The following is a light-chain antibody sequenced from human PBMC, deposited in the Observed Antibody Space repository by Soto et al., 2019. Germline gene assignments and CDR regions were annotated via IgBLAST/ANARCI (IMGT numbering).Light chain of an antibody. CDR2: AAS. CDR1: QSISSY. V-gene: IGKV1-39*01. Sequence: DIQLTQSPSSLPSASVDGGAIISCRASQSISSYLNWYQQKPGKAPKLLIYAASSLQSGVPSRFSGSGSGTDFTLTISSLQPEDFATYYCQQSYSTSVTFGPGTKVDIK. J-gene: IGKJ3*01. CDR3: QQSYSTSVT.